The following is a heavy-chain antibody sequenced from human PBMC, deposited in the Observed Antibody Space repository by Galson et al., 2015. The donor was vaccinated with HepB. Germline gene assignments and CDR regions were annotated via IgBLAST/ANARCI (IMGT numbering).Heavy chain of an antibody. CDR1: GGSISSGSYY. V-gene: IGHV4-61*02. D-gene: IGHD2-21*01. Sequence: CTVSGGSISSGSYYWSWIRQPAGKGLEWIGRIYTSGSTNYNPSLKSRVTMSVDTSKNQFSLKLSSVTAADTAVYYCARDGGGGPNSLDVWGKGTTVTVSS. J-gene: IGHJ6*04. CDR2: IYTSGST. CDR3: ARDGGGGPNSLDV.